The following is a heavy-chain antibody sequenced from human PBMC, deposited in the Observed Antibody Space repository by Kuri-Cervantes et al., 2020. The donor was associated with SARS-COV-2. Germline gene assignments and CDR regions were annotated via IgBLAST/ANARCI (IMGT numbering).Heavy chain of an antibody. V-gene: IGHV1-8*03. J-gene: IGHJ1*01. CDR1: GYTFTSYD. Sequence: ASVKVSCKASGYTFTSYDINWVRQATGQGLEWMGWMNPNSGNTGYAQKFQGRVTITRNTSISTAYMELSSLRSEDTAVYYCARGPPIITPRTIVKHEYFQHWGQGTLVTVSS. D-gene: IGHD4-23*01. CDR3: ARGPPIITPRTIVKHEYFQH. CDR2: MNPNSGNT.